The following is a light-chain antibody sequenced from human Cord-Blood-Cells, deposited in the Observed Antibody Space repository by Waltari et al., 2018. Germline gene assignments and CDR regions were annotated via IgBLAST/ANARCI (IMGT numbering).Light chain of an antibody. J-gene: IGKJ1*01. CDR2: AAS. Sequence: DIQMTQSPSSLSASVGARVPITCRASQGISNSLAWYQQKPGKAPKLLLYAASRLESGVPSRFSGSGSGTDYTLTISSLQPEDFATYYCQQYYSTPWTFGQGTKVEIK. CDR3: QQYYSTPWT. CDR1: QGISNS. V-gene: IGKV1-NL1*01.